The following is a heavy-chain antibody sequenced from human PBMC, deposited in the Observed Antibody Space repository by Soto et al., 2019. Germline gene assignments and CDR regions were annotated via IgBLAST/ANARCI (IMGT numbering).Heavy chain of an antibody. V-gene: IGHV4-59*01. CDR3: ARGGGGYRFDY. J-gene: IGHJ4*02. CDR2: IFFSGNT. CDR1: GDFSSAYY. D-gene: IGHD1-1*01. Sequence: HVQLQESGPGLVKPSETLSLTCTVSGDFSSAYYWSWIRQSPGKGLEWLGYIFFSGNTKYNPSLKGRPTLSLGASKKQFSFKMTSVTTADTAGYYWARGGGGYRFDYWGQGTLVTVSS.